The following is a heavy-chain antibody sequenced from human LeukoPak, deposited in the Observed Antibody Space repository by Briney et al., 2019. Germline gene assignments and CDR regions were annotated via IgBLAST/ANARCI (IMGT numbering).Heavy chain of an antibody. CDR2: IYSGGST. Sequence: GGSLRLSCAASGFTVSSNCMSWVRQAPGKGLEWVSVIYSGGSTYYADSVKGRFTISRDNSKNMLYLQMNSLRAEDTAVYYCAREMGRDGYNFDYWGQGTLVTVSS. CDR1: GFTVSSNC. CDR3: AREMGRDGYNFDY. V-gene: IGHV3-66*01. J-gene: IGHJ4*02. D-gene: IGHD5-24*01.